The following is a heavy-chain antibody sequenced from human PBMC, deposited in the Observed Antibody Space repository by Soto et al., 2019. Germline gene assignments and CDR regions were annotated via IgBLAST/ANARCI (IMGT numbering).Heavy chain of an antibody. D-gene: IGHD3-22*01. CDR2: ISAYNGNT. V-gene: IGHV1-18*01. Sequence: ASVKVSCKASGYTFTSYGISWVRQAPVQGLEWMGWISAYNGNTNYAQKLQGRVTMTTDTSTSTAYMELRSLRSDDTAVYYCARVRFRITMIVVVTQVDYWGQGTLVTVSS. J-gene: IGHJ4*02. CDR3: ARVRFRITMIVVVTQVDY. CDR1: GYTFTSYG.